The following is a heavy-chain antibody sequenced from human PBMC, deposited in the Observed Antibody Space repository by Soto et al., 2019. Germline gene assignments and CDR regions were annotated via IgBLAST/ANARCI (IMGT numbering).Heavy chain of an antibody. CDR2: IYYSGST. CDR3: ARGSIDFWSGRGPNWFDP. V-gene: IGHV4-31*03. J-gene: IGHJ5*02. D-gene: IGHD3-3*01. CDR1: GGSISSGGYY. Sequence: SETLSLTCTVSGGSISSGGYYWSWIRQHPGKGLEWIGYIYYSGSTYYNPSLKSRVTISVDTSKNQFSLKLSSVTAADTAVYYCARGSIDFWSGRGPNWFDPWGQGTLVTVSS.